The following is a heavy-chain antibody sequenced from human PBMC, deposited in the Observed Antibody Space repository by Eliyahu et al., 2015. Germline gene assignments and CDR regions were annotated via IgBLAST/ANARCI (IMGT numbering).Heavy chain of an antibody. Sequence: QVQLVQSGAEVXKPGSSVKVXCKASGXXFSXXAXSWVXQAPGQGLEWMGGIIPIFGTANYAQKFQGRVTITADESTSTAYMELSSLRSEDTAVYYCASGYYSKGATLPQHAFDIWGQGTMVTVSS. CDR1: GXXFSXXA. D-gene: IGHD2-15*01. V-gene: IGHV1-69*01. CDR2: IIPIFGTA. CDR3: ASGYYSKGATLPQHAFDI. J-gene: IGHJ3*02.